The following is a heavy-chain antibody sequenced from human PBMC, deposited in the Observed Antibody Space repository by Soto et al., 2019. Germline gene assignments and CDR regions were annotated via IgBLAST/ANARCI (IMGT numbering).Heavy chain of an antibody. D-gene: IGHD3-22*01. J-gene: IGHJ3*02. CDR2: IKPDGSEK. CDR3: ARGDYYDTNRPFSKSLDI. Sequence: GGSLRLSCAASGFTFSTYWMSWVRQAPGKGLEWVANIKPDGSEKWYVGSVKGRFTISRDNAKNSLYLQMSSLRAEDTAVYYCARGDYYDTNRPFSKSLDIRGKGTMVTVSS. V-gene: IGHV3-7*04. CDR1: GFTFSTYW.